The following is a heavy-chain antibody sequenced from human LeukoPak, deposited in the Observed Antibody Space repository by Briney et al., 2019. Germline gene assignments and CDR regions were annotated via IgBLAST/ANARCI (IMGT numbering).Heavy chain of an antibody. J-gene: IGHJ4*02. CDR2: ISSSSSYI. Sequence: GGSLRLSCAASGFTFSSYSMNWVRQAPGKGLEWVSSISSSSSYIYYADSVKGRFTISRDNAMNSLYLHMSSLRAEDTAVYYCARATSGYAYFFDFWGQGTLVTVSS. D-gene: IGHD5-12*01. CDR1: GFTFSSYS. V-gene: IGHV3-21*01. CDR3: ARATSGYAYFFDF.